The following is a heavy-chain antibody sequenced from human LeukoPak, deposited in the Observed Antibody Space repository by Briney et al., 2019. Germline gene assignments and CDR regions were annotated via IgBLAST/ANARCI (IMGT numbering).Heavy chain of an antibody. J-gene: IGHJ3*02. CDR3: ASAMIGVPDDAFDI. D-gene: IGHD3-22*01. V-gene: IGHV4-34*01. CDR2: INHSGGT. CDR1: GGSFNGYY. Sequence: SETLSLTCAVYGGSFNGYYWSWIRQPPGKGLEWIGEINHSGGTNYNPSLKSRVTISVDTSKNQFSLKLSSVTAADTAVYYCASAMIGVPDDAFDIWGQGTMVTVSS.